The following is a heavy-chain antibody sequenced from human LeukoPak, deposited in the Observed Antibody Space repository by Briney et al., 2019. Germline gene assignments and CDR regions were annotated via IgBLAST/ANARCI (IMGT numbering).Heavy chain of an antibody. CDR2: TYYRSTWYN. Sequence: SQTLSLTCAISGDSVSSNSVTWDWIRQSPSRGLEWLGRTYYRSTWYNDYAVSVRGRITANPDTSKNQFSLHLNSVTPEDTAVYYCARRLTQYDCFDPWGQGILVTVSS. J-gene: IGHJ5*02. CDR1: GDSVSSNSVT. CDR3: ARRLTQYDCFDP. V-gene: IGHV6-1*01. D-gene: IGHD2-2*01.